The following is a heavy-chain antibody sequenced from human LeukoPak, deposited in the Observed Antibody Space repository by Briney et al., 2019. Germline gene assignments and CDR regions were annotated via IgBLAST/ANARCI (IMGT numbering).Heavy chain of an antibody. V-gene: IGHV4-61*02. J-gene: IGHJ4*02. Sequence: SQTLSLTCTVSGGSISSGSYYWSWIRQPAGKGLEWIGRIYTSGSTNYNPSLKSRVTISVDTSKNQFSLKLSSVTAADTAVYYCPRDRNGVDYWGQGTLVTVSS. CDR2: IYTSGST. CDR1: GGSISSGSYY. CDR3: PRDRNGVDY. D-gene: IGHD1-14*01.